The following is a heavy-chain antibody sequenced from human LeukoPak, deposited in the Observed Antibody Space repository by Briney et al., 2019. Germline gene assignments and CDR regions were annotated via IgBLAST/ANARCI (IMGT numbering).Heavy chain of an antibody. Sequence: SETLSLTCTVSGGSISSSSYYWGWIRQPPGKGLEWIGSIYYSGSTYYNPSLKSRVTISVDTSKNQFSLKLSSVTAADTAVYYCARLSLGSSWYADYWGQGILVTVSS. J-gene: IGHJ4*02. CDR2: IYYSGST. V-gene: IGHV4-39*01. D-gene: IGHD6-13*01. CDR3: ARLSLGSSWYADY. CDR1: GGSISSSSYY.